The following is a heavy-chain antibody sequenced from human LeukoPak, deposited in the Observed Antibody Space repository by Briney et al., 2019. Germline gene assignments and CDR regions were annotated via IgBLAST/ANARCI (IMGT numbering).Heavy chain of an antibody. J-gene: IGHJ3*02. Sequence: QPGRSLRLSCAASGFTFSSYGMHWVRQAPGKGLEWVAVISYDGSNKYYADSVKGRFTISRDNSKNTLYLQMNSLRAEDTAVYYCARSGGYKNAFDIWGQGTMVTVSS. CDR3: ARSGGYKNAFDI. V-gene: IGHV3-30*03. CDR2: ISYDGSNK. D-gene: IGHD5-18*01. CDR1: GFTFSSYG.